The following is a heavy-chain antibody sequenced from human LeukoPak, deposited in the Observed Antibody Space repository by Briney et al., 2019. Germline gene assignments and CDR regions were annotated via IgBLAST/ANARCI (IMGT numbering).Heavy chain of an antibody. Sequence: GESLKISCKGSGYSFTSYWIGWVRQMPGKGLEWMGIIYPGDSDTRYSPSFQGQVTISADKSISTAYLQWSSLKASDTAMYYCARGGYCSSTSCYSGDAFDIWGQGTMVTVSS. CDR2: IYPGDSDT. CDR3: ARGGYCSSTSCYSGDAFDI. D-gene: IGHD2-2*01. CDR1: GYSFTSYW. J-gene: IGHJ3*02. V-gene: IGHV5-51*01.